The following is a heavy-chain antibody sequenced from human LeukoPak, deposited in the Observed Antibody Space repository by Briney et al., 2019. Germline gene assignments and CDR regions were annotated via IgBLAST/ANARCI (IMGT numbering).Heavy chain of an antibody. Sequence: ASVKVPCKASGYTFTGYYMHWVRQAPGQGLEWMGWINPNSGGTNYAQKFQGRVTMTRDTSISTAYMELSRLRSDDTAVYYCARDSCSSTSCYLYYYYMDVWGKGTTVTVSS. V-gene: IGHV1-2*02. J-gene: IGHJ6*03. CDR2: INPNSGGT. CDR1: GYTFTGYY. D-gene: IGHD2-2*01. CDR3: ARDSCSSTSCYLYYYYMDV.